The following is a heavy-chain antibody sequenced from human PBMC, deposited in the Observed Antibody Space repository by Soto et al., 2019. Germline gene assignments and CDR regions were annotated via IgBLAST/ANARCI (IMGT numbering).Heavy chain of an antibody. CDR1: GVTFSYAV. V-gene: IGHV3-15*01. CDR3: TTDLWRIAVVVGSTGYFNP. CDR2: IKSKSDGGTT. D-gene: IGHD2-15*01. J-gene: IGHJ5*02. Sequence: EGALRLSCPVSGVTFSYAVMSRVREARGEGWDWVRRIKSKSDGGTTHYAAPVRGRFTISRDDSKTTLYLQMNSLKTEDTAVYYCTTDLWRIAVVVGSTGYFNPWRQGTPVTVSS.